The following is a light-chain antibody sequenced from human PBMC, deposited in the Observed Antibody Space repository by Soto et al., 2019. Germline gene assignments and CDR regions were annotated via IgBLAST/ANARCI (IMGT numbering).Light chain of an antibody. CDR3: QQYDSSPYT. V-gene: IGKV3-20*01. CDR1: QSLSTGY. CDR2: AAS. Sequence: EIVLTQSPGTLSLSQGERATLSCRASQSLSTGYLAWYQQKPGQAPRLLIYAASTRATGIPDRFSGSGSGTDFTLTISRLEPEDFAVYYCQQYDSSPYTFGQGTKVEIK. J-gene: IGKJ2*01.